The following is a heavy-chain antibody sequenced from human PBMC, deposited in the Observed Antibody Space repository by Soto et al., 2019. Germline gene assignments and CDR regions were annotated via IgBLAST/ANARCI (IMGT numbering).Heavy chain of an antibody. CDR1: GGPIPTNW. CDR3: ARHIAVPRTRGFDY. CDR2: IYHSGTT. D-gene: IGHD6-19*01. V-gene: IGHV4-4*02. J-gene: IGHJ4*02. Sequence: QVTLQKWGQGLVNPSGTFSLTSPVSGGPIPTNWWGWVGQPPGKGLEWIGEIYHSGTTNYNPSLRGRVTISVDKSNNQFSLNLNSVTAADSAIYYCARHIAVPRTRGFDYWGQGNLVTVSS.